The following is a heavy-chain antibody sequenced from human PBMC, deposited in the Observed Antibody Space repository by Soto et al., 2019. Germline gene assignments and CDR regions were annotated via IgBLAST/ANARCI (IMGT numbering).Heavy chain of an antibody. CDR3: ARYSGYDSYYYGMDV. Sequence: QVQLQQWGAGLLKPSETLSLTCAAYGGSFSGYYWSWIRQPPGKGLEWIGEINHSGSTNYNPSLKSRVTISVDTSKNQFSLKLSSVTAADTAVYYCARYSGYDSYYYGMDVWGQGTTVTVSS. CDR1: GGSFSGYY. D-gene: IGHD5-12*01. V-gene: IGHV4-34*01. CDR2: INHSGST. J-gene: IGHJ6*02.